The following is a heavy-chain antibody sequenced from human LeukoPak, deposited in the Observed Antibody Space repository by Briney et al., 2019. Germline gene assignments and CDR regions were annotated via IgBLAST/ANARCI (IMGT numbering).Heavy chain of an antibody. CDR1: GFTLTNYE. CDR2: ISSGGTTK. V-gene: IGHV3-48*03. CDR3: ARSFDI. J-gene: IGHJ3*02. Sequence: PGGALRLSCAASGFTLTNYEMNWVRQAREKGLQWVSYISSGGTTKYYADSVKGRFTISRDNAKNSLFLQMNSLRAEDTAVYYCARSFDIWGQGTMVTVS.